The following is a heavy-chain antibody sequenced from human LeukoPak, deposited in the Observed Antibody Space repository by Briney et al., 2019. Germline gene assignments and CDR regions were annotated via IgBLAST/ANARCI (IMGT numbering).Heavy chain of an antibody. CDR3: TRESGAFSPFGF. CDR2: VHLNGAT. D-gene: IGHD1-26*01. CDR1: GGSILSTNW. V-gene: IGHV4-4*02. J-gene: IGHJ4*02. Sequence: PSGSLSLTCAVSGGSILSTNWWSWVRQPPGRGLEWIGEVHLNGATNYNPSVEGRVTMSIDKSKNHLSLEVISVTAADTAMYYCTRESGAFSPFGFWGQGTLVTVSS.